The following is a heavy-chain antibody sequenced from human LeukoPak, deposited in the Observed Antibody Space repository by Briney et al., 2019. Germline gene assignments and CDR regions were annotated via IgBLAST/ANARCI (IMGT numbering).Heavy chain of an antibody. V-gene: IGHV4-61*08. CDR1: SGSVSNGDYY. J-gene: IGHJ4*02. CDR2: IYYTGSA. CDR3: ARSQNYYGSGDY. D-gene: IGHD3-10*01. Sequence: KPSQTLSLTCTVSSGSVSNGDYYWSWLRQPPGKALEWIGYIYYTGSAYYNPSLGGRVTLSVDTSKNQFSVKLSSVTAADTAVYYCARSQNYYGSGDYWGQGTLVTVSS.